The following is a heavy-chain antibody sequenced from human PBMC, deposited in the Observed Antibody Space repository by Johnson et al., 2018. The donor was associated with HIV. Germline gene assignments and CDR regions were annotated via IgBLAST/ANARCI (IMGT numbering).Heavy chain of an antibody. J-gene: IGHJ3*02. D-gene: IGHD6-13*01. V-gene: IGHV3-15*01. Sequence: PVKGRFTISRDDSKNTLYLQMNSLKTEDTAVYYCTTGTSWYLAGAFDIWGQGTMVTVSS. CDR3: TTGTSWYLAGAFDI.